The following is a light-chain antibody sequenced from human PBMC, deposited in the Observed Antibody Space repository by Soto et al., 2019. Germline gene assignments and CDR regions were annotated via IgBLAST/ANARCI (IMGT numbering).Light chain of an antibody. V-gene: IGKV3-20*01. Sequence: EIVLTQSPGTLSLSPGKRATLSCRASQSLSTTDLVWYQHKSGQPPRLVIHGTFTTASGIPARFSGDGSGTDFTLTISRREPDDSAVYSCQQYGSLHYTFGRGTRLEI. CDR3: QQYGSLHYT. J-gene: IGKJ5*01. CDR2: GTF. CDR1: QSLSTTD.